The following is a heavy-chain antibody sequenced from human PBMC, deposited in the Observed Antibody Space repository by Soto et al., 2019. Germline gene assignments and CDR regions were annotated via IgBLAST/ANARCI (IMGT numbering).Heavy chain of an antibody. V-gene: IGHV3-7*01. D-gene: IGHD2-2*01. J-gene: IGHJ3*02. Sequence: GGSLRLSCAASGFTFSSYWMSWVRQAPGKGLEWVANIKQDGSEKYYVDSVKGRFTISRDNAKNSLYLQMNSLRAEDTAVYYCAREEYQLLFSPDDAFDIWGQGTMVTVSS. CDR3: AREEYQLLFSPDDAFDI. CDR1: GFTFSSYW. CDR2: IKQDGSEK.